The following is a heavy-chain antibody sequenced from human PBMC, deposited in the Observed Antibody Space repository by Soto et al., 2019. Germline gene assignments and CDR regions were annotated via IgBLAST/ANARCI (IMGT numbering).Heavy chain of an antibody. D-gene: IGHD4-17*01. V-gene: IGHV1-69*12. J-gene: IGHJ5*02. CDR2: IIPIFGTA. CDR3: ARGRPASGDSVSYWFDP. CDR1: GGTFSSYA. Sequence: QVQLVQSGAEVKKPGSSVKVSCKASGGTFSSYAISWVRQDPGQGLEWMGGIIPIFGTANYAQKCQGRVTITADESTSTAYMELSSLRAEDTAVYYCARGRPASGDSVSYWFDPWGQGTLVTVSP.